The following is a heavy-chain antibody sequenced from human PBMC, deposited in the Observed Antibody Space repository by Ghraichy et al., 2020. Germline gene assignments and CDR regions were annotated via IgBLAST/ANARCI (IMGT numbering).Heavy chain of an antibody. Sequence: GGSLRLSCAASGFTFNNNDMNWVRQAPGKGLEWVSSISTSSNYIYYADSVKGRFTISRDNAENSLYLQMNSLRAEDTAVYYCARGSGAMVTPYYYYGMDIWGQGTTVTVSS. J-gene: IGHJ6*02. V-gene: IGHV3-21*01. D-gene: IGHD5-18*01. CDR2: ISTSSNYI. CDR3: ARGSGAMVTPYYYYGMDI. CDR1: GFTFNNND.